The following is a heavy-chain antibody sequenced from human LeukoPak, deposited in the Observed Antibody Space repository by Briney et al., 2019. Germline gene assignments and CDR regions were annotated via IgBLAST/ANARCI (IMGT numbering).Heavy chain of an antibody. Sequence: VASVKVSYKASGGTFSSYTISWVRQAPGQGLEWMGRIIPILGIANYAQKFQGRVTITADKSTSTAYMELNSLRSEDTAVYYCAREEYSSGSGDYWGQGTLVTVSS. J-gene: IGHJ4*02. D-gene: IGHD6-19*01. CDR1: GGTFSSYT. CDR3: AREEYSSGSGDY. V-gene: IGHV1-69*04. CDR2: IIPILGIA.